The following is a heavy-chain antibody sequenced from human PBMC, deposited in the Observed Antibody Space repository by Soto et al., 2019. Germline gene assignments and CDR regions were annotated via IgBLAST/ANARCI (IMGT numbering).Heavy chain of an antibody. Sequence: QVQLQESGPGLVKPSQTLSLTCTVSGGSISSGGYYWSWIRQHPGKGLEWIGYIYYSGSTYYNPSRKGRVTRSVDTSKNQFSLKLSSVTAADTAVYYCARVRYCSGGSCYPRFDPWGQGTLVTVSS. J-gene: IGHJ5*02. V-gene: IGHV4-31*03. CDR1: GGSISSGGYY. D-gene: IGHD2-15*01. CDR2: IYYSGST. CDR3: ARVRYCSGGSCYPRFDP.